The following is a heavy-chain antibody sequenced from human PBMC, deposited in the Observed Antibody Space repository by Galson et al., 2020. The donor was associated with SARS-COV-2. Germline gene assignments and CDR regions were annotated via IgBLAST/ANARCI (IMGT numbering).Heavy chain of an antibody. Sequence: ASVKVSCKASGYTFTSYGISWVRQAPGQGLEWMGWISAYNGNTNYAQKLQGRVTMTTDTSTSTAYMELRSLRSDDTAVYYCARLDYYDSSGYRTLDYWGQGTLVTVSS. CDR2: ISAYNGNT. D-gene: IGHD3-22*01. V-gene: IGHV1-18*01. J-gene: IGHJ4*02. CDR1: GYTFTSYG. CDR3: ARLDYYDSSGYRTLDY.